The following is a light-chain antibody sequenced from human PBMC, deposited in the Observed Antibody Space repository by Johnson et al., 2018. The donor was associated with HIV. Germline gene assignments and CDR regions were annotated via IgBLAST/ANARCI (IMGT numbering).Light chain of an antibody. V-gene: IGLV1-51*02. CDR3: GTWDSSLSAGGV. J-gene: IGLJ1*01. Sequence: QSVLTQPPSVSAAPGQEVTISCSGSSSNIGNTYVSWYQQLPGTAPKLLIYENSKRPSGIPDRFSGSQSGTSATLGITGLQTGDEADYYCGTWDSSLSAGGVFGTGTEVTVL. CDR2: ENS. CDR1: SSNIGNTY.